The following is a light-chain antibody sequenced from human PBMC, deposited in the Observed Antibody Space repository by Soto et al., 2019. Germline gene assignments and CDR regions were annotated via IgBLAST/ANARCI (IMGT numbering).Light chain of an antibody. CDR2: EVS. Sequence: QYALTQPASVSGSPGQSITISCTGTSSDVGTYKYVSWYQQLPGKAPKLMIYEVSNLPSGVSNRFSGSKSGNTASLTISELQAEDEADYYCSSYTSRSTPVFGGGTKVTVL. V-gene: IGLV2-14*01. CDR1: SSDVGTYKY. CDR3: SSYTSRSTPV. J-gene: IGLJ2*01.